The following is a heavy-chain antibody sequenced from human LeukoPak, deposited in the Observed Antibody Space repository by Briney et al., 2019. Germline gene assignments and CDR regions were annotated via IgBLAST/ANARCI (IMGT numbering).Heavy chain of an antibody. D-gene: IGHD3-22*01. J-gene: IGHJ6*02. CDR2: IWYDGSNK. V-gene: IGHV3-33*01. Sequence: GRSLRLSCAASGFTFSSYGMHWVRQAPGKGLEWVAVIWYDGSNKYYADSVKGRFTISRDNSKNTLYLQMNSLRAEDTAVYYCARESSDDYYGMDVWGQGTTVTVSS. CDR1: GFTFSSYG. CDR3: ARESSDDYYGMDV.